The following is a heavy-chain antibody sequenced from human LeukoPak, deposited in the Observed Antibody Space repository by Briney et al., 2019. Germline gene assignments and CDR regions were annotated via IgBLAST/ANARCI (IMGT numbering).Heavy chain of an antibody. D-gene: IGHD3-22*01. CDR3: AREYYYDTSGYSLGGAFDI. J-gene: IGHJ3*02. CDR2: IYYSGNT. Sequence: SETLSLTCAVYGGSFSGYYWSWIRQPPRKGLEWIGYIYYSGNTNYNPSLRSRVTISVDTSKNQFSLKLSSVTAADTAVYYCAREYYYDTSGYSLGGAFDIWGQGTMVTVSS. CDR1: GGSFSGYY. V-gene: IGHV4-59*01.